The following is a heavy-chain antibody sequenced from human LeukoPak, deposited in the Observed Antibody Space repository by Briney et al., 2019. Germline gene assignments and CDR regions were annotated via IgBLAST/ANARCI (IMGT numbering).Heavy chain of an antibody. V-gene: IGHV3-30*02. CDR3: ANTHCSSTSCYPSASGFDY. CDR1: GFTFSSYG. CDR2: IRYDGSNK. Sequence: GGSLRLSCAASGFTFSSYGMHWVRQAPGKGLEWVAFIRYDGSNKYHADSVKGRFTISRDNSKNTLYLQMNSLRAEDTAVYYCANTHCSSTSCYPSASGFDYWGQGTLVTVSS. D-gene: IGHD2-2*01. J-gene: IGHJ4*02.